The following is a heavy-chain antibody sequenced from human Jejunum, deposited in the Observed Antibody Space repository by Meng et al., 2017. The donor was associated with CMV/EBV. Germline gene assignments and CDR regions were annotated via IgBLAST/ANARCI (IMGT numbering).Heavy chain of an antibody. V-gene: IGHV3-21*06. D-gene: IGHD3-9*01. CDR1: FNSYS. CDR2: ISSSGSWI. CDR3: VSEPYDTLTGLPGWYFDT. Sequence: FNSYSMHWVRQAPGKGLEWVSSISSSGSWIYYADSVRGRFSISRDNAKNSLYLQMNSLRAEDTAVYYCVSEPYDTLTGLPGWYFDTWGQGALVTVSS. J-gene: IGHJ4*02.